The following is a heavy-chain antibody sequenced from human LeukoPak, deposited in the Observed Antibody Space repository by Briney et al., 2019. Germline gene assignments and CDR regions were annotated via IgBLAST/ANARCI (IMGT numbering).Heavy chain of an antibody. V-gene: IGHV1-18*01. J-gene: IGHJ5*02. D-gene: IGHD1-26*01. CDR2: ISTYNGNT. CDR1: GYTFTSYD. Sequence: GASVKVSCKASGYTFTSYDISWVRQAPGQGLEWMGWISTYNGNTNYAQKLQGRVTMTTDTITTTAYMELRSLRSDDTAVYYCARDHSGNWFDPWGQGTLVPSPQ. CDR3: ARDHSGNWFDP.